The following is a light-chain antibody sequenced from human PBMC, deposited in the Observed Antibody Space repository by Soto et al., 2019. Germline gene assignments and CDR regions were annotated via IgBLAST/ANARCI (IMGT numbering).Light chain of an antibody. CDR3: HQYGSSPT. CDR2: GAS. CDR1: QSVRNDY. Sequence: EIFLTQSPGTLYLSQWEIATLSCRASQSVRNDYLAWYQKEPGQAPRVFIYGASTRATGIPDRFSGSGSGADFTLTISRLEHEDFAVYYCHQYGSSPTFGQGTKVDIK. J-gene: IGKJ1*01. V-gene: IGKV3-20*01.